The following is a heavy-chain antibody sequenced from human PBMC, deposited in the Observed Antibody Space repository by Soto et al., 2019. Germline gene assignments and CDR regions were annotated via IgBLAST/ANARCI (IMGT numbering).Heavy chain of an antibody. CDR3: ARDRVTGLEPYYFDY. CDR2: ISSSSSYI. V-gene: IGHV3-21*01. Sequence: PGGSLRLSCAASGSTFSSYSMNWVRQAPGKGLEWVSSISSSSSYIYYADSVKGRFTISRDNAKNSLYLQMNSLRAEDTAVYYCARDRVTGLEPYYFDYWGQGTLVTVSS. J-gene: IGHJ4*02. D-gene: IGHD2-21*02. CDR1: GSTFSSYS.